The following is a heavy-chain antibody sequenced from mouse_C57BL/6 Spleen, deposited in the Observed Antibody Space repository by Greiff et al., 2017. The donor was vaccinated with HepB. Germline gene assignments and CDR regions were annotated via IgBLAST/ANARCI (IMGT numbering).Heavy chain of an antibody. CDR3: ARGDYSNYWYFDV. V-gene: IGHV1-7*01. CDR2: INPSSGYT. Sequence: QVQLQQSGAELAKPGASVKLSCKASGYTFTSYWMHWVKQRPGQGLEWIGYINPSSGYTKYNQKFKDKATLTADKSSSTAYMQLSSLTYEDSAVYYCARGDYSNYWYFDVWGTGTTVTVSS. D-gene: IGHD2-5*01. J-gene: IGHJ1*03. CDR1: GYTFTSYW.